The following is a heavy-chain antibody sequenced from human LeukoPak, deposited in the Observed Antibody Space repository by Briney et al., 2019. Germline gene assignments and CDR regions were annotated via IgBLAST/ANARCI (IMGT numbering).Heavy chain of an antibody. V-gene: IGHV3-23*01. Sequence: GDSLRLSCVASGFPFGSYPMTWVRQSPVNGLEWVSTIGTTDDTYYADSVKGRFTISGDNYKDTLYLQMHSLGAEDTAIYYCAKSRIVDHRGYFDYWGQGTLVTVSS. D-gene: IGHD2-15*01. CDR1: GFPFGSYP. CDR3: AKSRIVDHRGYFDY. CDR2: IGTTDDT. J-gene: IGHJ4*02.